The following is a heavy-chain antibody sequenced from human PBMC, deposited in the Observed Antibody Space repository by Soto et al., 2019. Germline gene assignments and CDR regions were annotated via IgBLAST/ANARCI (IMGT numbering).Heavy chain of an antibody. D-gene: IGHD2-21*01. CDR1: GFTFSSYW. Sequence: GGSLRLSCAASGFTFSSYWMHWVRQAPGKGLVWVSRINTDGTITTYADSVKGRFTISRDNAKNTLYLQMNSLRAEDMAIYYCARPSFCGGECYLKPGGFDYWGQGAQVTVSS. CDR3: ARPSFCGGECYLKPGGFDY. CDR2: INTDGTIT. J-gene: IGHJ4*02. V-gene: IGHV3-74*01.